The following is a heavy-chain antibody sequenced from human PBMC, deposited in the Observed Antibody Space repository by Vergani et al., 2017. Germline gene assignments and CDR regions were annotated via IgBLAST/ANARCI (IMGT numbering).Heavy chain of an antibody. J-gene: IGHJ6*03. D-gene: IGHD2-8*01. V-gene: IGHV3-33*01. CDR1: GFTLSSHA. CDR2: IWYDGSKE. CDR3: ARSGYCAHGVCYMTYYYYMYV. Sequence: QVQLEESGGGVVQPGRSLRLSCAGSGFTLSSHAMHWVRQAPGKGLEWVAFIWYDGSKEYYADSVKGRFTISRDNSKNTLYLQMNNLRAADTAVYYCARSGYCAHGVCYMTYYYYMYVWGKGTAVTVSS.